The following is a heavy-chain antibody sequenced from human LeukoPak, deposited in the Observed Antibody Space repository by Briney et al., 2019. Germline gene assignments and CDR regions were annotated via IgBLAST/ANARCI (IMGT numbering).Heavy chain of an antibody. Sequence: GESLSLSCAAYGFTFNNYAISWDRQPPGTGLECRSAISDIGGVTKYADSVKGRFTSSRDNSKNTLYLQMNSLRAEDTAVYYCAKDDGSGRYFNYWGQGTLVTVSS. CDR1: GFTFNNYA. V-gene: IGHV3-23*01. D-gene: IGHD3-10*01. CDR3: AKDDGSGRYFNY. J-gene: IGHJ4*02. CDR2: ISDIGGVT.